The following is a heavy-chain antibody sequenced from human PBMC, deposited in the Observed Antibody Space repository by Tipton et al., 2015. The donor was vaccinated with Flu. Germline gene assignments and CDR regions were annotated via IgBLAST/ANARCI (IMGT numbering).Heavy chain of an antibody. J-gene: IGHJ6*02. CDR1: GFTFSSYG. V-gene: IGHV3-33*01. D-gene: IGHD6-13*01. CDR3: ARDQVGYSSSWYDDGMDV. Sequence: SLRLSCAASGFTFSSYGMHWVRQAPGKGLEWVAVIWYDGSNKYYADSVKGRFTISRDNSKNTLYLQMNSLRAEDTAVYYCARDQVGYSSSWYDDGMDVWGQGTTVTVSS. CDR2: IWYDGSNK.